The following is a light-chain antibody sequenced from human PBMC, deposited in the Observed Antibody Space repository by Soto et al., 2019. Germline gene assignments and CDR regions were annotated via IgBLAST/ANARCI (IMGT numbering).Light chain of an antibody. CDR3: QQVKSYPRT. CDR2: AES. CDR1: QGISSY. V-gene: IGKV1-8*01. Sequence: AIRMTQSPSSLSASTGDRVTITCRASQGISSYLAWYQQKPGKPPKLLIYAESTLQSGVPSRFSGSGSGTRGTLTISSLQPEDFATYYCQQVKSYPRTFGGGTKVDIK. J-gene: IGKJ4*01.